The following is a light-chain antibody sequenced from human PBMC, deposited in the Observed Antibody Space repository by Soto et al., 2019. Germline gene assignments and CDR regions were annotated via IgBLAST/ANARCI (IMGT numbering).Light chain of an antibody. CDR1: SSDVGGYNY. V-gene: IGLV2-14*01. Sequence: QSVLTQPASVSGSPGQWITIPCTGTSSDVGGYNYVSWYQQHPGKAPKLMIYDVSNRPSGVSNRFSGSKSVNTASLTISGLQAEDEADYYCSSYTSSSTYVFGTGTKVTVL. J-gene: IGLJ1*01. CDR2: DVS. CDR3: SSYTSSSTYV.